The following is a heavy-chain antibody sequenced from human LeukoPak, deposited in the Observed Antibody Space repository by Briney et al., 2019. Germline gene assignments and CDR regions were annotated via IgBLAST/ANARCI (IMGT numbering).Heavy chain of an antibody. CDR2: ISAYNGNT. CDR1: GYTFTSYG. V-gene: IGHV1-18*01. Sequence: ASVKVSCKASGYTFTSYGISWVRQAPGQGLEWMGWISAYNGNTNYAQKLQGRVTMTTDTSTSTAYMELSSLRSEDTAVYYCASVLWFGEFFVWGQGTMVTVSS. J-gene: IGHJ3*01. CDR3: ASVLWFGEFFV. D-gene: IGHD3-10*01.